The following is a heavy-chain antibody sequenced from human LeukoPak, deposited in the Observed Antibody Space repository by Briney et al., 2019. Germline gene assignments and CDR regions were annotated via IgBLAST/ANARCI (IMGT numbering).Heavy chain of an antibody. CDR1: GFTFSSYG. CDR2: IRYDGSNK. Sequence: PGGSLRLSCAASGFTFSSYGMHWVRQAPGKGLEWVAFIRYDGSNKYYADSVKGRFTISRDNSKNTLYLQMNSLRAEDTAVYYCAKATPSRAAAGTSVDYWGQGTLVTVSS. V-gene: IGHV3-30*02. J-gene: IGHJ4*02. D-gene: IGHD6-13*01. CDR3: AKATPSRAAAGTSVDY.